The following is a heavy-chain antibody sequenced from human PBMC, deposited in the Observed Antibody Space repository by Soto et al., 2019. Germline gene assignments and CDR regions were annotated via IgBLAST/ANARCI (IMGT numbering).Heavy chain of an antibody. D-gene: IGHD3-9*01. J-gene: IGHJ6*02. CDR1: GFTFSGSA. CDR3: TRHNDILTGLYCGMDV. V-gene: IGHV3-73*02. CDR2: IRSKANSYAT. Sequence: EVQLVESGGGLVQPGGSLKLSCAASGFTFSGSAMHWVRQASGKGLEWVGRIRSKANSYATAYAASVKGRFTISRDDSKTPAYLQMNSLKTEDTAVYYCTRHNDILTGLYCGMDVWGQGTTVTVSS.